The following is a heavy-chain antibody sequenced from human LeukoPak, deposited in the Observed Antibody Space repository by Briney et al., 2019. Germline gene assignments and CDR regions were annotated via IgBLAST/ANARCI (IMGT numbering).Heavy chain of an antibody. D-gene: IGHD6-6*01. V-gene: IGHV4-59*01. CDR3: ARESEYSSSIDTHWFDP. CDR1: GGSFSGYY. CDR2: IYYSGST. J-gene: IGHJ5*02. Sequence: YPSETLSLTCAVYGGSFSGYYWSWIRQPPGKGLEWIGYIYYSGSTNYNPSLKSRVTISVDTSKNQFSLKLSSVTAADTAVYYCARESEYSSSIDTHWFDPWGQGTLVTVSS.